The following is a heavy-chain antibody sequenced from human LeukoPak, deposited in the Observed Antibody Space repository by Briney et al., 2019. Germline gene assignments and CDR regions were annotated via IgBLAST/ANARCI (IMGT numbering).Heavy chain of an antibody. CDR2: IIPIFGTA. Sequence: SVKVSCKASGGTFSSYAISWVRQAPGQGLEWMGGIIPIFGTANYAQKFQGRVTITADESTSTAYMELSSLRSEDTAVYYCARDSPGIVVVPAAMKDYYYGMDVWGQGTTVAVPS. CDR3: ARDSPGIVVVPAAMKDYYYGMDV. CDR1: GGTFSSYA. D-gene: IGHD2-2*01. J-gene: IGHJ6*02. V-gene: IGHV1-69*13.